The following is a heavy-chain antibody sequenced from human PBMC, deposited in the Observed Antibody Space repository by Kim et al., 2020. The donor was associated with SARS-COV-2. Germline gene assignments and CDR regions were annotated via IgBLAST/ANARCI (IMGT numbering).Heavy chain of an antibody. D-gene: IGHD1-1*01. V-gene: IGHV3-73*01. CDR3: ASQRDLDF. J-gene: IGHJ4*02. Sequence: GGSLRLSCAASGFMFSDSIMHWVRQASGKGLEWVGHIRDKGHSYATAYTASVKGRFTISRDDSKNTAYLQMNSLNTEDTAVYYCASQRDLDFWGQGTLV. CDR1: GFMFSDSI. CDR2: IRDKGHSYAT.